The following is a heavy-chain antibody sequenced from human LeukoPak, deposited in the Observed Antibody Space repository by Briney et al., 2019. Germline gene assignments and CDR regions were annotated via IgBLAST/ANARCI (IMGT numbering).Heavy chain of an antibody. D-gene: IGHD6-19*01. V-gene: IGHV4-39*07. CDR1: GGSITSSSYY. J-gene: IGHJ5*02. CDR2: IYYTGST. CDR3: ASVRGYSSGWYTSGFDP. Sequence: PSETLSLTCTVSGGSITSSSYYWGWIRQPPGKGPEWIGSIYYTGSTNYNPFLKSRVTISLDTSKNQFSLKLTSVTAADTAVYYCASVRGYSSGWYTSGFDPWGQGTLVTVSS.